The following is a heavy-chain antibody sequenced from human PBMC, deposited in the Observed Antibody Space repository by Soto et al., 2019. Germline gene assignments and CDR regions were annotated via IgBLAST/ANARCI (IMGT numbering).Heavy chain of an antibody. V-gene: IGHV3-30*18. CDR2: ISYDGSNK. CDR1: GFTFSSYG. D-gene: IGHD3-22*01. J-gene: IGHJ4*02. Sequence: GGSLRLSCAASGFTFSSYGMHWVRQAPGKGLEWVAVISYDGSNKYYADSVKGRFTISRDNSKNTLYLQMNSLRAEDTAVYYCAKEKNYYDSSGYYSPLDYWGQGTLVTVSS. CDR3: AKEKNYYDSSGYYSPLDY.